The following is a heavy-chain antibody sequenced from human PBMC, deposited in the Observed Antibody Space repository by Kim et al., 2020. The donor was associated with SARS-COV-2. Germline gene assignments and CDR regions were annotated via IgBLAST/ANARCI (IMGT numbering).Heavy chain of an antibody. D-gene: IGHD1-26*01. CDR3: ARDDRVSGSYRYYYYGMDV. J-gene: IGHJ6*02. CDR2: ISYDGSNK. CDR1: GFTFSSYA. Sequence: GGSLRLSCAASGFTFSSYAMHWVRQAPGKGLEWVAVISYDGSNKYYADSVKGRFTISRDNSKNTLYLQMNSLRAEDTAVYYCARDDRVSGSYRYYYYGMDVWGQGTTVTVSS. V-gene: IGHV3-30-3*01.